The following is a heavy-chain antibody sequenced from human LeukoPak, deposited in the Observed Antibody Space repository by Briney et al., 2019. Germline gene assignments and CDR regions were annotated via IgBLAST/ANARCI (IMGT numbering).Heavy chain of an antibody. CDR3: ARNDILTGYCFDY. CDR2: IYYSGST. J-gene: IGHJ4*02. V-gene: IGHV4-59*08. Sequence: SETLSLTCTVSGGSISSYYWSWIRQPPGKGLEWIGYIYYSGSTNYNPSLKSRVTISVDTSKNQFSLKLSSVTAADTAVYYCARNDILTGYCFDYWGQGTLVTVPS. CDR1: GGSISSYY. D-gene: IGHD3-9*01.